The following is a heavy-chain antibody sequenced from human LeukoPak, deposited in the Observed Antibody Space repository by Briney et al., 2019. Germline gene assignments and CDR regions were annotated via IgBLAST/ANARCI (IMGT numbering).Heavy chain of an antibody. V-gene: IGHV3-74*01. CDR3: ASLVVTDDWAFDI. CDR2: IYTDGTTK. D-gene: IGHD2-21*02. CDR1: GLAFSRYW. Sequence: GGSLRLSCAASGLAFSRYWMHWIRQAPGKGLVWVSAIYTDGTTKRYADSVKGRFTISRDNAKNTLYLQMNSLSVEDTAVYYCASLVVTDDWAFDIWGQGTMVTVSS. J-gene: IGHJ3*02.